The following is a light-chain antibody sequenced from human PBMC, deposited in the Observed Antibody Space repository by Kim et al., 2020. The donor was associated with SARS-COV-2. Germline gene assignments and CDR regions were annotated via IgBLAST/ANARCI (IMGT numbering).Light chain of an antibody. CDR1: QAISSA. Sequence: AIQLTQSPSSLSVSVGDRVTITCRASQAISSALAWYQQKPGKAPKLLIYDASSLESGVPSRFSGSGSGTDFTLIISSLQPEDFATYNCQQFNSYPVTFGPGTKVDIK. CDR3: QQFNSYPVT. CDR2: DAS. V-gene: IGKV1-13*02. J-gene: IGKJ3*01.